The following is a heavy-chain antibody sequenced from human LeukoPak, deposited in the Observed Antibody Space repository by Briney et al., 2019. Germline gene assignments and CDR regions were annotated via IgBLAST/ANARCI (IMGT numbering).Heavy chain of an antibody. V-gene: IGHV1-69*04. CDR1: GGTFSSYA. CDR2: IIPILGIA. D-gene: IGHD2-15*01. J-gene: IGHJ4*02. Sequence: GASVKVSCKASGGTFSSYAISWVRQAPGQGLEWMGRIIPILGIANYAQKFQGRVTITADKSTSTAYMELSSLRSEDTAVYYCATVGGYCSGGSCLDYWGQGTLVTVSS. CDR3: ATVGGYCSGGSCLDY.